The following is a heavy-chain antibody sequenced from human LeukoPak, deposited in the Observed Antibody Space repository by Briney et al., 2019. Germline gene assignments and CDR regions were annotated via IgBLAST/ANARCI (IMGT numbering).Heavy chain of an antibody. V-gene: IGHV3-72*01. CDR1: GFTVSSKY. D-gene: IGHD3-22*01. CDR2: TRNKANSYTT. CDR3: ASSSWLGV. J-gene: IGHJ4*02. Sequence: GGSLRLSCAASGFTVSSKYMSWVRQAPGKGLEWVGRTRNKANSYTTEYAASVKGRFTISRDDSKNSLYLQMNSLKTEDTAVYYCASSSWLGVWGQGTLVTVSS.